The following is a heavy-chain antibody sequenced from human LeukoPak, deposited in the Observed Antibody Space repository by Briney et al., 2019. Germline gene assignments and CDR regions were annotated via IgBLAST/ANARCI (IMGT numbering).Heavy chain of an antibody. CDR3: AKDLDSSTEVNYQHYYYMDV. J-gene: IGHJ6*03. D-gene: IGHD5-24*01. V-gene: IGHV1-2*02. CDR1: GYTFTGYY. Sequence: ASVKVSCKASGYTFTGYYMHWVRQAPGQGLEWMGWINPNSGGTNYAQKFQGRVTMTRDTSISTAYMELSRLRSDDTAVYYCAKDLDSSTEVNYQHYYYMDVWGKGTTVTVSS. CDR2: INPNSGGT.